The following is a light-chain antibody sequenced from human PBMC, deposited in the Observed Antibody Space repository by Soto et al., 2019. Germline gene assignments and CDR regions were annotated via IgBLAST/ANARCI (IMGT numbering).Light chain of an antibody. J-gene: IGKJ4*01. CDR3: QQYGAYPLT. V-gene: IGKV1-5*03. CDR2: RAS. CDR1: QSISSW. Sequence: DIQLTQSPSTLSASVGDRVTITCRASQSISSWLAWYQQKPGKAPKRLVYRASSLESGVPSRFSDSGSPKKFTLSITAPQDYDFATYCCQQYGAYPLTFGGGIKGEI.